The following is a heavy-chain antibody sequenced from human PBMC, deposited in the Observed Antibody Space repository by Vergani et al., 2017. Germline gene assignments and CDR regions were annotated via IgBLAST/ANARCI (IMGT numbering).Heavy chain of an antibody. Sequence: QVQLQQWGAGLLKPSETLSLTCAVYGGSFSGYYWSWIRQPPGKGLEWIGEINHSGSTNYNPSLKSRVTISVDTSKNQFSLKLSSVTAADTAVYYCARGRIAGKPGYNWFDPWGQGTLVTVSS. CDR2: INHSGST. J-gene: IGHJ5*02. D-gene: IGHD1-20*01. V-gene: IGHV4-34*01. CDR3: ARGRIAGKPGYNWFDP. CDR1: GGSFSGYY.